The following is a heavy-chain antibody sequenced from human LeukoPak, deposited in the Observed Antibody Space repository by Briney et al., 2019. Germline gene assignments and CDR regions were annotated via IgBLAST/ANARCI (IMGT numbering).Heavy chain of an antibody. D-gene: IGHD3-10*01. Sequence: GGSVRLSCAASGFTFSSYSMDWVRQPPGKGLEWVSSISSSSGYIYYADSVKGRFTISRDNAKNSLYLQMNSLRAEDTAVYYCARDMVRGVLSPNWFDPWGQGTLVTVSS. CDR2: ISSSSGYI. CDR1: GFTFSSYS. V-gene: IGHV3-21*01. J-gene: IGHJ5*02. CDR3: ARDMVRGVLSPNWFDP.